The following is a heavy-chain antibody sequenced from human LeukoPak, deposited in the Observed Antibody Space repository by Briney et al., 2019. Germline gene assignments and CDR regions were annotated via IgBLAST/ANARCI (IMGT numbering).Heavy chain of an antibody. V-gene: IGHV4-39*01. CDR2: IYYSGST. D-gene: IGHD5-24*01. CDR3: ARERIEMATMTGFPSIDY. J-gene: IGHJ4*02. Sequence: KSSETLSLTCTVSGGSLSSSSYYWGWIRQPPGKGLEWIGSIYYSGSTYYNPSLKSRVTISVDTSKNQFSLKLSSVTAADTAVYYCARERIEMATMTGFPSIDYWGQGTLVTVSS. CDR1: GGSLSSSSYY.